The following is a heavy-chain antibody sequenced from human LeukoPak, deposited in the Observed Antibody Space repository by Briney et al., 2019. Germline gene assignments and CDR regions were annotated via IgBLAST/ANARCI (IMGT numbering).Heavy chain of an antibody. D-gene: IGHD1-14*01. Sequence: TGGPLSLPCAPPGFPFSSFRKTWARQAPGRGLEGVSSISSTSSYIYYSDSLKGRFTISRDNAKNSLYLQMNSLRAEDTAVYFCVRRFTGDYFDSWGQGTLVTVSS. V-gene: IGHV3-21*01. CDR1: GFPFSSFR. J-gene: IGHJ4*02. CDR3: VRRFTGDYFDS. CDR2: ISSTSSYI.